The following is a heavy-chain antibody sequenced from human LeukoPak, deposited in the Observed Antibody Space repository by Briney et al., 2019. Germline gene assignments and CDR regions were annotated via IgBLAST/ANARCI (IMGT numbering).Heavy chain of an antibody. Sequence: PGGSLRLSCAASGFTFSSYAMSWVRQAPGKGLEWVSAISGSGGSTYYADSVKGRFTISRDNSKNTLYLQMNSLRAEDTAVYYCAATKGITMIVVVISWYFDLWGRGTLVTVSS. CDR3: AATKGITMIVVVISWYFDL. V-gene: IGHV3-23*01. D-gene: IGHD3-22*01. J-gene: IGHJ2*01. CDR1: GFTFSSYA. CDR2: ISGSGGST.